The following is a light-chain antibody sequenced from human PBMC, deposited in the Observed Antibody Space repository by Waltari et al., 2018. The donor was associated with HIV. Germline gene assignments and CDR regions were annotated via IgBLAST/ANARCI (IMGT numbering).Light chain of an antibody. CDR1: SSDVAVYNY. Sequence: QSALTQPPSASGSPGQSVPISCTGTSSDVAVYNYVSWYQQHPGKAPKLIIYEVNKRPSGVPDRFSGSKSGNTASLTVSGLQAEDEADYYCSSYAGTRYVFGTGTKVTVL. CDR3: SSYAGTRYV. V-gene: IGLV2-8*01. J-gene: IGLJ1*01. CDR2: EVN.